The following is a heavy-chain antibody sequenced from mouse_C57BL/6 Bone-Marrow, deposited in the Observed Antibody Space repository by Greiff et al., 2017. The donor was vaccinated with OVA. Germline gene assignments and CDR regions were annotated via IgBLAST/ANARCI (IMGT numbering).Heavy chain of an antibody. V-gene: IGHV2-9-1*01. CDR3: ARNYYGNWNWYFDV. Sequence: LQESGPGLVAPSQSLSITCTVSGFSLTSYAISWVRQPPGKGLEWLGVIWTGGGTNYNSALKSRLSISKDNSKSQVFLKMNSLQTDDTARYYCARNYYGNWNWYFDVWGTGTTVTVSS. D-gene: IGHD2-1*01. CDR2: IWTGGGT. J-gene: IGHJ1*03. CDR1: GFSLTSYA.